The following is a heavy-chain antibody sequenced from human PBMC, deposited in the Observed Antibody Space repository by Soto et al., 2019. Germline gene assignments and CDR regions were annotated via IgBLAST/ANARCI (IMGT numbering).Heavy chain of an antibody. CDR1: GGSVSSSSYY. D-gene: IGHD6-19*01. CDR3: ARPARQGTVAGDF. CDR2: LFYSGST. V-gene: IGHV4-39*01. J-gene: IGHJ4*02. Sequence: QLQLQESGPGLVRPSETLSLTCTVSGGSVSSSSYYWGWIRQPPGKGLEWIGNLFYSGSTNYSPSLQSRVTIWVAPSQNRFSLRLSSVTSADTAVYYWARPARQGTVAGDFWGQGTLVTVSS.